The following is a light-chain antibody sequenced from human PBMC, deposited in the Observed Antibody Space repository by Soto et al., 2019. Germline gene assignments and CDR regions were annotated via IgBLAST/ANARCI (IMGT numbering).Light chain of an antibody. Sequence: EIVLTQSPGTPSLPPGEIATLSCRASQSVSSSYLACYQQKHGQAPRLLIYGASSSATGIPDRFSGSGSGTDFTLTISRLEPEDLAVYYCQQYGSSPFFGQGTKLEIK. CDR3: QQYGSSPF. V-gene: IGKV3-20*01. CDR2: GAS. CDR1: QSVSSSY. J-gene: IGKJ2*01.